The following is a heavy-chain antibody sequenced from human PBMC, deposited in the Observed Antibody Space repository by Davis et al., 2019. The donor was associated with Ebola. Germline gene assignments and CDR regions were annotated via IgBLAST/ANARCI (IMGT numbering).Heavy chain of an antibody. D-gene: IGHD2/OR15-2a*01. V-gene: IGHV3-30*18. J-gene: IGHJ6*02. CDR1: GFTFSRYG. CDR3: AKGGARYFYHYYGMDV. CDR2: ISYDGSNK. Sequence: GESLKISCVASGFTFSRYGMHWVRQAPGKGLEWVAVISYDGSNKYYADSVKGRFTISRDNSKNTLYLQMNSLRADDTALYYCAKGGARYFYHYYGMDVWGQGTTVTVSS.